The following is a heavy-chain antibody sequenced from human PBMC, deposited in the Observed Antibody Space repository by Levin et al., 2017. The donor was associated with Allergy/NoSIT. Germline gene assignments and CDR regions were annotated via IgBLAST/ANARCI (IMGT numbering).Heavy chain of an antibody. CDR1: GFTFSSYG. V-gene: IGHV3-33*01. CDR3: ARGGTHIIDYSNRVGGYRGLDY. D-gene: IGHD4-11*01. J-gene: IGHJ4*02. CDR2: IWYDGSNK. Sequence: GESLKISCAASGFTFSSYGMHWVRQAPGKGLEWVAVIWYDGSNKYYADSVKGRFTISRDNSKNTLYLQMNSLRAEDTAVYYCARGGTHIIDYSNRVGGYRGLDYWGQGTLVTVSS.